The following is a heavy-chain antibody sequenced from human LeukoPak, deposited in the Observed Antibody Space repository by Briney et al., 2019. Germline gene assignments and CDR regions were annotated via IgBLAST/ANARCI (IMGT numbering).Heavy chain of an antibody. CDR2: INHSGST. D-gene: IGHD2/OR15-2a*01. J-gene: IGHJ4*02. CDR3: ARGLSSYGLDY. V-gene: IGHV4-34*01. CDR1: GGSFSGYY. Sequence: SETLSLTCAVYGGSFSGYYWSWIRHPPGKGLELIGEINHSGSTNSNPSLKSRVTISVDTSKNQFSLKLSSVTAADRAVYYCARGLSSYGLDYWGQGTLVTVSS.